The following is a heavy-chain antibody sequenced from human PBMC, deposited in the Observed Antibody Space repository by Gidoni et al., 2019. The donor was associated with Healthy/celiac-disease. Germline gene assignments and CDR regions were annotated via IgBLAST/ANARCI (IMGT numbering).Heavy chain of an antibody. CDR1: GGSTSSGSYY. D-gene: IGHD5-12*01. V-gene: IGHV4-61*02. J-gene: IGHJ4*02. Sequence: QVQLQESGPGLVKPSQTLSLTCTVSGGSTSSGSYYWSWIRQPAGKGLEWIGRIYTSGSTNYNPSLKSRVTISVDTSKNQFSLKLSSVTAADTAVYYCARVVSGYDYYFDYWGQGTLVTVSS. CDR2: IYTSGST. CDR3: ARVVSGYDYYFDY.